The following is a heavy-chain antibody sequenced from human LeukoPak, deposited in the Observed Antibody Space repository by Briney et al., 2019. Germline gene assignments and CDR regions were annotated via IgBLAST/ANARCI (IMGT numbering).Heavy chain of an antibody. J-gene: IGHJ3*02. Sequence: PGGSLRLSCAASGFTVSSNYMSWVRQAPGKGLEWVSVIYSGGSTYYADSVKGRFTISRDNSKNTLYLQMNSLRAEDTAVYYCARDGSTAVVNDAFDIWGQGTMVTVSS. CDR2: IYSGGST. CDR1: GFTVSSNY. CDR3: ARDGSTAVVNDAFDI. V-gene: IGHV3-66*01. D-gene: IGHD3-22*01.